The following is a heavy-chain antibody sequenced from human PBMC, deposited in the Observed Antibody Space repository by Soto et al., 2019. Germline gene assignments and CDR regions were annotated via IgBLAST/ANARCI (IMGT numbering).Heavy chain of an antibody. CDR2: IIPIFCTA. CDR3: ARGFGRNYYYGMDV. J-gene: IGHJ6*02. V-gene: IGHV1-69*06. D-gene: IGHD3-3*01. CDR1: GGTFSSYP. Sequence: SVKVSCKASGGTFSSYPISWVRQAPGQGLEWMGGIIPIFCTANYAQKFQGRVTITADKSTSTAYMELSSLRSEDTAVYYCARGFGRNYYYGMDVWGQGTTVTVSS.